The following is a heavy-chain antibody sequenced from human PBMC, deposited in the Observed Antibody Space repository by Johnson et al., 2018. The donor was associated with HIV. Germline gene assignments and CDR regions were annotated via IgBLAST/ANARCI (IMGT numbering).Heavy chain of an antibody. D-gene: IGHD6-19*01. Sequence: QVQLVESGGGLVKPGGSLRLSCAASGFTFSNAWMSWVRQAPGKGLEWVAVISYDGSNKYYADSVKGRFTISRDNAKNSLYLQMNSLRADDTALYYCARDLTVADIGHYAFDIWGQGTLVTVSS. J-gene: IGHJ3*02. CDR1: GFTFSNAW. CDR2: ISYDGSNK. V-gene: IGHV3-30-3*01. CDR3: ARDLTVADIGHYAFDI.